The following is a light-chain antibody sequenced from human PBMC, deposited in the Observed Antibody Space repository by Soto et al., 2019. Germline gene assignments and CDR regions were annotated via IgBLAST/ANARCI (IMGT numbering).Light chain of an antibody. Sequence: EIVMTQSPATLSVSAGERATLSCRARQSVRSNLAWYQQKPGQAPRLIIYDASTRATGIPARFSGSGSGTEFILTISSLQSEDFGVYYCQQYNNWPPITFGQGTRLEI. V-gene: IGKV3D-15*01. CDR3: QQYNNWPPIT. CDR1: QSVRSN. J-gene: IGKJ5*01. CDR2: DAS.